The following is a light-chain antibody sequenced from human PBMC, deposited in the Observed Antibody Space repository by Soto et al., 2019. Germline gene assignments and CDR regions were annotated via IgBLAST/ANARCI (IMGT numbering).Light chain of an antibody. CDR1: SNDVGTYNY. CDR2: DVN. V-gene: IGLV2-11*01. CDR3: CSYAGSYSYV. Sequence: LTQPRSVSGSPGQSVTISCTGTSNDVGTYNYVSWYQQHPGKAPKLMIYDVNKRPSGVPDRFSGSKSGNTASLTISGLQAEDEADYYCCSYAGSYSYVFGTGTKVTVL. J-gene: IGLJ1*01.